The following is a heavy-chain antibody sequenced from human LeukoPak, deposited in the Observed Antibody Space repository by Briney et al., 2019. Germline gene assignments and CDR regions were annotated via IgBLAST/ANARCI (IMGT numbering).Heavy chain of an antibody. CDR2: ISGSGGST. CDR3: ARALDYGGNARYYYYYYMDV. CDR1: GFTFSSYA. V-gene: IGHV3-23*01. Sequence: AGGSLRLSCAASGFTFSSYAMSWVRQAPGKGLEWVSAISGSGGSTYYADSVKGRFTISRDNSKNTLYLQMNSLRAEDTAAYYCARALDYGGNARYYYYYYMDVWGKGTTVTVSS. D-gene: IGHD4-23*01. J-gene: IGHJ6*03.